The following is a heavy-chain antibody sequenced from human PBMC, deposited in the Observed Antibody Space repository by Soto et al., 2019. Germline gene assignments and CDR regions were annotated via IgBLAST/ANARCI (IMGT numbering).Heavy chain of an antibody. Sequence: SETLSLTCTVSGGSISSGGYYWSWIRQHPGKGLEWIGYIYYSGSTYYNPSLKSRVTISVDTSKNQFSLKLSSVTAADTAVYYCARIQSDYYYGMDVSGQGTTVTVYS. CDR2: IYYSGST. D-gene: IGHD4-4*01. CDR1: GGSISSGGYY. CDR3: ARIQSDYYYGMDV. J-gene: IGHJ6*02. V-gene: IGHV4-31*03.